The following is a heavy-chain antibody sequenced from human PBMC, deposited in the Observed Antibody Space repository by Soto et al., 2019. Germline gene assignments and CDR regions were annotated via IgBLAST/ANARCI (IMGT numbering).Heavy chain of an antibody. J-gene: IGHJ3*02. CDR3: ARMVVVVAAADAFDI. CDR2: IYYSGST. V-gene: IGHV4-59*01. Sequence: SETLSLTCTVSGGSISSYYWSWIRQPPGKGLEWIGYIYYSGSTNYNPSLKSRVAISVDTSKNQFSLKLSSVTAADTAVYYCARMVVVVAAADAFDIWGQGTTVTVS. CDR1: GGSISSYY. D-gene: IGHD2-15*01.